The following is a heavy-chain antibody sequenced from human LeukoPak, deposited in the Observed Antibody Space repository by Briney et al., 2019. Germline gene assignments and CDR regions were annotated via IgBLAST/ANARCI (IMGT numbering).Heavy chain of an antibody. CDR2: ISSSSSYI. J-gene: IGHJ4*02. D-gene: IGHD1-7*01. Sequence: GSLRLSCAASGFTFSSYSMNWVRQAPGKGLEWVSSISSSSSYIYYADSVKGRFTISRDNAKNSLYLQMNSLRAEDTAVYYCARVRTGTTRGAFDYWGQGTLVTVSS. CDR1: GFTFSSYS. CDR3: ARVRTGTTRGAFDY. V-gene: IGHV3-21*01.